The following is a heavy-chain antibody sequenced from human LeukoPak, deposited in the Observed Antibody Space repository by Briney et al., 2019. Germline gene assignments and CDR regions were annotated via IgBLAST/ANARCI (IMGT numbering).Heavy chain of an antibody. CDR1: GYTFTSYY. J-gene: IGHJ6*02. D-gene: IGHD3-3*01. Sequence: ASVKVSCKASGYTFTSYYMHWVRQAPGQGLEWMGIINPSGGSTSYAQKFQGRVTMTRDTSISTAYMELSRLRSDDTAVYYCARGELRFLEWLSPRHYYYYYGMDVWGQGTTVTVSS. CDR2: INPSGGST. V-gene: IGHV1-46*01. CDR3: ARGELRFLEWLSPRHYYYYYGMDV.